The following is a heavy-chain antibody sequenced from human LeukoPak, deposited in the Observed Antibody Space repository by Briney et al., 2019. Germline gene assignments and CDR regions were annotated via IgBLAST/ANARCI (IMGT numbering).Heavy chain of an antibody. J-gene: IGHJ4*02. CDR3: ASGGELLPYYFDY. Sequence: SQTLSLTCTVSGGSISSGDYYWSWIRQPPGKGLEWIGYIYYSGSTNYNPSLKSRVTISVDTSKNQFSLKLSSVTAADTAVYYCASGGELLPYYFDYWGQGTLVTVSS. V-gene: IGHV4-61*08. D-gene: IGHD3-10*01. CDR2: IYYSGST. CDR1: GGSISSGDYY.